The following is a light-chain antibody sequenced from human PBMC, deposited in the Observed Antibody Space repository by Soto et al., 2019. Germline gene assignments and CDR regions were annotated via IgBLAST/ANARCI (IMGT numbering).Light chain of an antibody. Sequence: EIVLTQSPGTLSLSPGERATLSCMASQSVSSSYLAWYQQKPGQAPRLPIYGASSRATGIPDRFSGSGSGTDFTLTSSRLESEDFAVYYCQQYGSSPLTFGGGTKVDIK. CDR3: QQYGSSPLT. V-gene: IGKV3-20*01. CDR1: QSVSSSY. CDR2: GAS. J-gene: IGKJ4*01.